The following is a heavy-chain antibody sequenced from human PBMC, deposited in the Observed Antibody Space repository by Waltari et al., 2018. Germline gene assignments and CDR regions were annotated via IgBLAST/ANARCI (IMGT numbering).Heavy chain of an antibody. J-gene: IGHJ5*02. CDR2: MTSSGDRI. D-gene: IGHD2-2*01. Sequence: EVQLLESGGGLVQPGGSLRLSCSASGFIFSNCDMSWVRQAPGKGLEWVSVMTSSGDRIYYAGSVKGRFTISRDSSKNMLYLQMNSLRADDTAVYYCAKGPSTRTNWFDPWGQGTLVTVSS. CDR1: GFIFSNCD. V-gene: IGHV3-23*01. CDR3: AKGPSTRTNWFDP.